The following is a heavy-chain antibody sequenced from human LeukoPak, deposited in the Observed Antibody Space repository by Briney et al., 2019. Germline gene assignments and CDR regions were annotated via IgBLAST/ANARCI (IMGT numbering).Heavy chain of an antibody. CDR3: ARDVNLRPLVD. J-gene: IGHJ4*02. CDR1: GFCFSRYV. D-gene: IGHD6-6*01. CDR2: IQSYGANE. Sequence: RGSLTLSCVVSGFCFSRYVMQWVGPAAGEGLQWVAHIQSYGANEHYAGSAKGRCTLSRDHAMGPLFPEVNSLRSDDTAVYVCARDVNLRPLVDCGWGTLLIASS. V-gene: IGHV3-30*19.